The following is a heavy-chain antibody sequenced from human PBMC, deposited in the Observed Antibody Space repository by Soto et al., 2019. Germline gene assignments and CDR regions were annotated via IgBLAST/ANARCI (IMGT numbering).Heavy chain of an antibody. V-gene: IGHV4-59*01. J-gene: IGHJ6*02. D-gene: IGHD3-10*01. CDR1: GGSISSCY. CDR3: ARLDGHLWFGDWYYSNGLDV. Sequence: SETLSLTCTVSGGSISSCYWSWIRKHPGEGLDWIGYIYYSGSTNDDPYLKIRVTISVDKSKNQFPLKLSSVTSADTAVYYCARLDGHLWFGDWYYSNGLDVWGQGTTVTVSS. CDR2: IYYSGST.